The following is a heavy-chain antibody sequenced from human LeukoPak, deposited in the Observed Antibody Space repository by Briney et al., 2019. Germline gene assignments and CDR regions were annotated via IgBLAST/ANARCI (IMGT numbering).Heavy chain of an antibody. D-gene: IGHD3-22*01. CDR3: ARVDYYESRPPDAFDI. CDR1: GGSIISGSHY. J-gene: IGHJ3*02. CDR2: IYTSGST. V-gene: IGHV4-61*02. Sequence: SETLSLTCTVSGGSIISGSHYWSWIRQPAGKGLEWIGRIYTSGSTNYNPSLKSRVTISVDTSKNQFSLKLSSVTAADTAVYYCARVDYYESRPPDAFDIWGQGTMVTVSS.